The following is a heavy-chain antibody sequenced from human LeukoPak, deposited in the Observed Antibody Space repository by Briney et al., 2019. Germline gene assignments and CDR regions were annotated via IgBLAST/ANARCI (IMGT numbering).Heavy chain of an antibody. J-gene: IGHJ4*02. V-gene: IGHV4-34*01. CDR3: AGVGSYRGRALDY. D-gene: IGHD1-26*01. CDR2: INHSGST. Sequence: SETLSLTCAVYGGSFRGYYWSWIRQPPGKGLEWIGEINHSGSTNYNPSLKSRVTISVDTSKNQFSLKLSSVTAADTAVYYCAGVGSYRGRALDYWGQGTLVTVSS. CDR1: GGSFRGYY.